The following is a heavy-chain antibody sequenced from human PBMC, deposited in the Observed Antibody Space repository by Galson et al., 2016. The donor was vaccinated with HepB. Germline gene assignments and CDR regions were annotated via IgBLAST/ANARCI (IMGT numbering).Heavy chain of an antibody. J-gene: IGHJ4*02. CDR3: AREGTFGRGIVVPLDH. CDR2: ITWNSHDR. Sequence: SLRLSCAASGFTFDNYAMHWVRQAPGKGLEWVSSITWNSHDRDYADSVKGRFTISRDNAKNFLFLQMNSLRAEDTAFYYCAREGTFGRGIVVPLDHWGQGILVTVSS. D-gene: IGHD2/OR15-2a*01. CDR1: GFTFDNYA. V-gene: IGHV3-9*01.